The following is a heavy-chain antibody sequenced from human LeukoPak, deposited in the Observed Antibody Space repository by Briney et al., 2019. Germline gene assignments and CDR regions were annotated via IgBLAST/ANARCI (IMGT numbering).Heavy chain of an antibody. CDR1: GYTFTSYY. J-gene: IGHJ3*02. Sequence: ASVKVSCKASGYTFTSYYMHWVRQAPGQGLEWMGIINPSGGSTSYAQKFQGRVTMTEDTSTDTAYMELSSLRSEDTAVYYCATDLIRRAFDIWGQGTMVTVSS. CDR3: ATDLIRRAFDI. D-gene: IGHD3-22*01. CDR2: INPSGGST. V-gene: IGHV1-46*01.